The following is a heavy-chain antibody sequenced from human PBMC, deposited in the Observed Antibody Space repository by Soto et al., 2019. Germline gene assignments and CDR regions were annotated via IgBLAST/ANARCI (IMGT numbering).Heavy chain of an antibody. J-gene: IGHJ4*02. V-gene: IGHV1-2*02. CDR3: ARESTSDCSGGSCYPDY. CDR1: GYTFTGYY. D-gene: IGHD2-15*01. CDR2: INPNSGGT. Sequence: GASVKVSCKASGYTFTGYYMHWVRQAPGQGLEWMGWINPNSGGTNYAQKFQGRVTMTRDTSISTAYMELSRMRPDDTAVYYCARESTSDCSGGSCYPDYWGQGTLVTVSS.